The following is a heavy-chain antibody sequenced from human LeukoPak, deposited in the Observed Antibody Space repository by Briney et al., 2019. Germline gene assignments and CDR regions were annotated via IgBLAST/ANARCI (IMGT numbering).Heavy chain of an antibody. J-gene: IGHJ4*02. CDR1: GYSFSRYG. V-gene: IGHV1-18*01. Sequence: ASVKVSCKASGYSFSRYGISWVRQAPGQGLEWMGWISAYNGNTNYAQKLQGRVTMTTDTSTSTAYMELRSLRSDDTAVHYCARDHLSRVAAAGVPSDWGQGTLVTVSS. CDR3: ARDHLSRVAAAGVPSD. D-gene: IGHD6-13*01. CDR2: ISAYNGNT.